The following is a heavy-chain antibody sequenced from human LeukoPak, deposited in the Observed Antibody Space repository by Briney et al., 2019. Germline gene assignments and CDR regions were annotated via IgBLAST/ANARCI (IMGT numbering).Heavy chain of an antibody. CDR3: ARGRRSGAYPFDY. CDR1: GGSFSGYY. CDR2: INHSGST. Sequence: SETLSLTCAVYGGSFSGYYWSWIRQPPGKGLEWIGEINHSGSTNYNPSLKSRVTISVDTSKNQFSLKLSSVTAADTAVYYCARGRRSGAYPFDYWGQGTLVTVSS. J-gene: IGHJ4*02. D-gene: IGHD2-15*01. V-gene: IGHV4-34*01.